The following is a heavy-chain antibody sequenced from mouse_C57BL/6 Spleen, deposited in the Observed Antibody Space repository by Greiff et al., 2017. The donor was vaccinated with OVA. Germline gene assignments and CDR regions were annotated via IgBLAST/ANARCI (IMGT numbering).Heavy chain of an antibody. V-gene: IGHV1-15*01. J-gene: IGHJ2*01. CDR2: IDPETGGT. Sequence: VQLQQSGAELVRPGASVTLSCKASGYTFTDYEMHWVKQTPVHGLEWIGPIDPETGGTAYNQKFKGKAILTADKSSSTAYMELRSLTSEDSAVYYCTRYYYYGRGDYWGQGTTLTVSS. CDR3: TRYYYYGRGDY. D-gene: IGHD1-1*01. CDR1: GYTFTDYE.